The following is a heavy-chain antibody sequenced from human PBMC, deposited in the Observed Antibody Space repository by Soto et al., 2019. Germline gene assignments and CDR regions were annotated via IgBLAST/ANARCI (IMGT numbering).Heavy chain of an antibody. V-gene: IGHV1-8*01. J-gene: IGHJ5*01. CDR2: MNPNSSNT. CDR3: ARSDGYNFNWLDS. Sequence: QVQLVQSGAEVKTPGASVKVSCKASGYTFATYDMNWVRQAPGQGLEWMGWMNPNSSNTGYAQKFQGRLTMTRDTALSVAHMELSSLRNEDTAVYYCARSDGYNFNWLDSWGQGTLVTVSA. CDR1: GYTFATYD. D-gene: IGHD2-21*01.